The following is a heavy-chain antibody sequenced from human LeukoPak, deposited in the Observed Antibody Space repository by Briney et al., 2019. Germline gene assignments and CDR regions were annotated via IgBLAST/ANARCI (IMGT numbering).Heavy chain of an antibody. V-gene: IGHV1-18*01. CDR2: ISAFNGNT. D-gene: IGHD6-13*01. CDR1: GYTFTSYG. Sequence: ASVKVSCKASGYTFTSYGISWVRQAPGQGLEWMGWISAFNGNTNYAQNLQGRVTMTTDTSTSTAYMELRSLRSDDTAVYYCARDPHSYSGSYQIFDYWGQGTLVTVSS. CDR3: ARDPHSYSGSYQIFDY. J-gene: IGHJ4*02.